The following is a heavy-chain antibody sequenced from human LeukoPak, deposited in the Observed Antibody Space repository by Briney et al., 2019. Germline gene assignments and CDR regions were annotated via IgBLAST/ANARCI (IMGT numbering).Heavy chain of an antibody. CDR3: AKDWARSGWSVLEY. CDR2: ISYDGSNK. D-gene: IGHD6-19*01. J-gene: IGHJ4*02. Sequence: GGSLRLSCAASGFTFSRYGMHWVRQAPGKGLEWVAVISYDGSNKYYADSVKGRFTISRDNSKNTLYLQMNSLRAEDTAVYYCAKDWARSGWSVLEYWGQGTLVTVSS. CDR1: GFTFSRYG. V-gene: IGHV3-30*18.